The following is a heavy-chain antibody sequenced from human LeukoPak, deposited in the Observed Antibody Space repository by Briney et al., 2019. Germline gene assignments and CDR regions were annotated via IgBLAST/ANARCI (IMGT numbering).Heavy chain of an antibody. CDR3: ARVEWLRLYYGMDV. V-gene: IGHV3-48*03. CDR2: ISSSGSTI. Sequence: GGPLRLSCAASGFTFSSYEMNWVRQAPGKGLEWVSYISSSGSTIYYADSVKGRFTISRDNAKNSLYLQMNSLRAEDTAVYYCARVEWLRLYYGMDVWGQGTTVTVSS. J-gene: IGHJ6*02. D-gene: IGHD5-12*01. CDR1: GFTFSSYE.